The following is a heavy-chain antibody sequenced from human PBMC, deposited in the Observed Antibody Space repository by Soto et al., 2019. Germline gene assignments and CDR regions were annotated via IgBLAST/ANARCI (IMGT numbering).Heavy chain of an antibody. CDR3: ATVYDSRGHFYYDGMDV. J-gene: IGHJ6*02. CDR2: VEREDGET. CDR1: GDCLNGLA. D-gene: IGHD3-22*01. V-gene: IGHV1-24*01. Sequence: VKVSCLVSGDCLNGLALLWVGSAPVTGLGWMGSVEREDGETIYANKFQGRVTMTQDKSTDTGYSERSSLRSEHTPIYYCATVYDSRGHFYYDGMDVWVQGTTVTSP.